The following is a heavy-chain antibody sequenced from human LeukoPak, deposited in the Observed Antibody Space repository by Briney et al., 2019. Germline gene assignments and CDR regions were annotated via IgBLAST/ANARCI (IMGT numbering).Heavy chain of an antibody. D-gene: IGHD3-16*01. J-gene: IGHJ4*02. V-gene: IGHV3-30*02. Sequence: GGSLRLSCAASGSIFSTYGMYWVRQAPGKGLEWVAFIRHDGSIKNYADSVKGQSTISRDNSKNTLYLQMNSLRAEDTAVYYCAKDSLADIDYWGQGTLVTVSS. CDR3: AKDSLADIDY. CDR2: IRHDGSIK. CDR1: GSIFSTYG.